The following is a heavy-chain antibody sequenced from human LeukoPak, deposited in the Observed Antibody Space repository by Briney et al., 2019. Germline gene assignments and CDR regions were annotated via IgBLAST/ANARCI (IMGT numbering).Heavy chain of an antibody. CDR3: ARGLLWFGELTRGAFDY. Sequence: GGSLRLSCAASGFTFSSYGMHWVRQAPGKGLEWVSSISSSSSYIYYADSVKGRFTISRDNAKNSLYLQMNSLRAEDTAVYYCARGLLWFGELTRGAFDYWGQGTLVTVSS. CDR2: ISSSSSYI. V-gene: IGHV3-21*01. D-gene: IGHD3-10*01. CDR1: GFTFSSYG. J-gene: IGHJ4*02.